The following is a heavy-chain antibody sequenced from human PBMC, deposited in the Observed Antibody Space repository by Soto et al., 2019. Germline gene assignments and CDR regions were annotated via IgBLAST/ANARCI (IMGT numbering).Heavy chain of an antibody. CDR1: GFTFSDYA. Sequence: EEQLLESGGGLVQPGGSLRLSCAASGFTFSDYAMSWVRQAPGKGLEWVSGLGGSNSDTHYAASVEGRFTVSRDNSKSTLFLQMNSLRVEDTAVYYCEKDKVDHNSVWDPFDIWGQGTLVTVSS. CDR3: EKDKVDHNSVWDPFDI. J-gene: IGHJ3*02. V-gene: IGHV3-23*01. CDR2: LGGSNSDT. D-gene: IGHD2-15*01.